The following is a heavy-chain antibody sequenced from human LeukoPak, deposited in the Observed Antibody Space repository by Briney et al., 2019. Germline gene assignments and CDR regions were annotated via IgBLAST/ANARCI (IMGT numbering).Heavy chain of an antibody. D-gene: IGHD3-3*01. J-gene: IGHJ4*02. CDR2: IHYSGTN. Sequence: PSETLSLTCTVSGGSISSYYWNWIRQPPGKGLEWIGYIHYSGTNYYNPSLKSRVTISVDTSKSQFSLKLSSVTAADTAVYYCATIFGVVTFDYWGQGTLVTVSS. V-gene: IGHV4-59*01. CDR1: GGSISSYY. CDR3: ATIFGVVTFDY.